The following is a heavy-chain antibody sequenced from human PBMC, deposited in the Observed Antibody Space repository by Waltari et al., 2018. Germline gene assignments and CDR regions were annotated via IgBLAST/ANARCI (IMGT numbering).Heavy chain of an antibody. CDR1: GYIFSHYG. D-gene: IGHD5-12*01. V-gene: IGHV1-18*01. J-gene: IGHJ5*02. CDR3: ARGEDIVATIIFDH. CDR2: IGIYNNKT. Sequence: QIRLVQSGAEVRKPGASVKASFKTSGYIFSHYGLTWVRQAPGQGLEWMGWIGIYNNKTRYAQKFQGRLTMTTDTSTRTAFVELRSLRLDDTAVYYCARGEDIVATIIFDHWGQGTLVSVSS.